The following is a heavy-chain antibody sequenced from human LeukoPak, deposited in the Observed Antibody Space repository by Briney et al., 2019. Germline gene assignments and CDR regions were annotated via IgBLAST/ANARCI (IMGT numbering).Heavy chain of an antibody. CDR1: GYTFTSYG. Sequence: ASVKVSCKASGYTFTSYGISWVRQAPGQGLEWMGWISAYNGNTNYAQKLQGRVTMTTDTSTSTAYMELRSLRSDDTAVYYCARDLGQDSSGWYTAGSFDYWGLGTLVTVSS. D-gene: IGHD6-19*01. CDR2: ISAYNGNT. J-gene: IGHJ4*02. V-gene: IGHV1-18*01. CDR3: ARDLGQDSSGWYTAGSFDY.